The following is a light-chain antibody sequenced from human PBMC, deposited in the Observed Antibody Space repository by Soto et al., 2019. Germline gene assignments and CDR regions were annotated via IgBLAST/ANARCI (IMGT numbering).Light chain of an antibody. V-gene: IGKV3-15*01. CDR3: QQYKHLPRT. Sequence: ELVVNQSPSTLSVSPGERATLSCRASQSVSNYLAWYQQKPGQAPRLLISGASTRATGIPARFSGSGSGTEFTLTICSLQSEDFALYFCQQYKHLPRTFCQGTMVDIK. CDR1: QSVSNY. J-gene: IGKJ1*01. CDR2: GAS.